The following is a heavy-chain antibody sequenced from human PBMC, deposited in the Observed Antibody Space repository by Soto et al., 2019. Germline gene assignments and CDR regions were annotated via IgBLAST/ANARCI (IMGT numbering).Heavy chain of an antibody. CDR2: ISSSSSYI. Sequence: GGSLRLSCAASGFTFSSYSMNWVRQAPGKGLKWVSSISSSSSYIYYADSVKGQYNIYRDNAKNSLYLQMNSLRAEDTAVYYCARGPSGYDYWGQGTLVTVS. CDR1: GFTFSSYS. J-gene: IGHJ4*02. CDR3: ARGPSGYDY. D-gene: IGHD5-12*01. V-gene: IGHV3-21*01.